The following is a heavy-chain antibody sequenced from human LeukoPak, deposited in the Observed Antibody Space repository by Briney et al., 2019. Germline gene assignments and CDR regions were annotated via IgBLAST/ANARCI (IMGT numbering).Heavy chain of an antibody. D-gene: IGHD6-19*01. CDR2: INPSGGST. J-gene: IGHJ3*02. CDR1: GGTFSSYA. V-gene: IGHV1-46*01. CDR3: ARGYNSGWRIAFGI. Sequence: ASVKVSCKASGGTFSSYAISWVRQAPGQGLEWMGIINPSGGSTSYAQKFQGRVTMTRDMSTSTVYMELSSLRSEDTAVYYCARGYNSGWRIAFGIWGQGTMVTVSS.